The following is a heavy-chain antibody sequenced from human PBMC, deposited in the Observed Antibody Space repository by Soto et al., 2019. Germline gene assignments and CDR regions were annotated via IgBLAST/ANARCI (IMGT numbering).Heavy chain of an antibody. Sequence: SVKVSCKASGGTSSSYAISWVRQAPGQGLEWMGGIIPIFGTANYAQKFQGWVTMTRDTSISTAYMELSRLRSDDTAVYYCARGVTYYYDSSGYYAFDIWGQGTMVTVSS. CDR2: IIPIFGTA. D-gene: IGHD3-22*01. V-gene: IGHV1-69*05. J-gene: IGHJ3*02. CDR1: GGTSSSYA. CDR3: ARGVTYYYDSSGYYAFDI.